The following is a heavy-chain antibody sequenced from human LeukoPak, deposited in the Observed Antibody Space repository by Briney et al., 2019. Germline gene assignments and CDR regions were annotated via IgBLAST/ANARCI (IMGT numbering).Heavy chain of an antibody. Sequence: SVKVSCKASGGTFSSYAISWVRQAPGQGLEWMGGIIPIFGTANYAQKLQGRVTITTDTSTSTAYMELRSLRSDDTAVYYCARDPIAVAPLDYWGQGTLVTVSS. V-gene: IGHV1-69*05. J-gene: IGHJ4*02. D-gene: IGHD6-19*01. CDR3: ARDPIAVAPLDY. CDR2: IIPIFGTA. CDR1: GGTFSSYA.